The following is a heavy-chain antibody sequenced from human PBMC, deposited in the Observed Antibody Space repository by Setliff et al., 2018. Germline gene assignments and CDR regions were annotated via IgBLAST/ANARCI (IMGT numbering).Heavy chain of an antibody. CDR1: GESFSNNY. CDR3: AASRAYTGAVEEWFLPKTFDF. J-gene: IGHJ4*02. Sequence: PSETLSLTCSVYGESFSNNYWSWIRQSPGRGLEWIGESNHGGSTSYNPSLKSRLTMSVDTSKNQFSLKLSSATAADAALYYCAASRAYTGAVEEWFLPKTFDFWGQGSPVTVSS. V-gene: IGHV4-34*01. D-gene: IGHD3-10*01. CDR2: SNHGGST.